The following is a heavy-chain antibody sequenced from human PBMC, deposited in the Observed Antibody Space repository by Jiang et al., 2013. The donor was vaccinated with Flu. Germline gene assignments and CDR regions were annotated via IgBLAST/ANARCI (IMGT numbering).Heavy chain of an antibody. CDR1: GGSISSYH. D-gene: IGHD6-6*01. CDR2: IYYSGST. Sequence: GLVKPSETLSLTCTVSGGSISSYHWSWIRQPPGKGLEWIGYIYYSGSTNYNPSLKSRVTISVDTSKNQFSLELTSVTAADTALYYCARHHSTSSWMIDYWGQGTLVTVSS. V-gene: IGHV4-59*08. J-gene: IGHJ4*02. CDR3: ARHHSTSSWMIDY.